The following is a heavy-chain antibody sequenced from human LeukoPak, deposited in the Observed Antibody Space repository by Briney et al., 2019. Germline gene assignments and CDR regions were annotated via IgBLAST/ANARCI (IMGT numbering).Heavy chain of an antibody. CDR2: IYYTGST. CDR3: ARTRYYYGSRSYGAPYYFDY. V-gene: IGHV4-39*01. D-gene: IGHD3-10*01. Sequence: PSETLSLTCTVSGGSISSSRYYWGWIRQPPGKGLEWIGSIYYTGSTYYNPSLKSRVTISVDTSKNQFSLKLSSVTAADTAVYYCARTRYYYGSRSYGAPYYFDYWGQGTLVTVSS. J-gene: IGHJ4*02. CDR1: GGSISSSRYY.